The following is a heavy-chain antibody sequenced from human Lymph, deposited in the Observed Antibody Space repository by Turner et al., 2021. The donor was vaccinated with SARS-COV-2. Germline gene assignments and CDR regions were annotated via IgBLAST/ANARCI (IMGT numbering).Heavy chain of an antibody. V-gene: IGHV1-24*01. CDR2: FDPEDGEI. CDR3: ATVLCTGSSCYYYGMDV. D-gene: IGHD2-15*01. CDR1: EYTLPNLS. Sequence: QFNLVQSGAEVKRPGAPVKSSCRVSEYTLPNLSMHWVRQAPGKGLEWMGGFDPEDGEIIYAQKFQGRVTMTEDTSTDTAYMELSSLRSEDTAVYYCATVLCTGSSCYYYGMDVWGQGTTVTVSS. J-gene: IGHJ6*02.